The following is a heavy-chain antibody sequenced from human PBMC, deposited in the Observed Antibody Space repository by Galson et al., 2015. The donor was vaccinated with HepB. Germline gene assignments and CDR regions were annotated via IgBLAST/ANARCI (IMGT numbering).Heavy chain of an antibody. CDR2: IFHSGST. CDR3: ARKDAASGAPGAFHI. J-gene: IGHJ3*02. V-gene: IGHV4-4*02. CDR1: GGSISSVYW. Sequence: SETLSLTCTVSGGSISSVYWWNWVRQSPGKGLEWIGEIFHSGSTNYNPSLKSRVTISVDTSKNQFSLKLASVTAADTAVSYCARKDAASGAPGAFHIWGQGTTVTVSS. D-gene: IGHD6-13*01.